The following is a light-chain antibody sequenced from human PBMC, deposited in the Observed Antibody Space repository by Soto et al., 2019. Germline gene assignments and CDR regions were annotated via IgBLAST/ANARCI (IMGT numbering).Light chain of an antibody. V-gene: IGLV1-40*01. CDR2: RNS. J-gene: IGLJ2*01. CDR1: SSNIGAGYD. Sequence: QSVLTQPPSVSGAPGQRVTISCTWSSSNIGAGYDVHWYQQLPGTAPKLLIYRNSNRPSGVPDRFSGSKSGTSASLAITGLQAEDEADYYCHSYDSSLSGVVFGGGTKLTVL. CDR3: HSYDSSLSGVV.